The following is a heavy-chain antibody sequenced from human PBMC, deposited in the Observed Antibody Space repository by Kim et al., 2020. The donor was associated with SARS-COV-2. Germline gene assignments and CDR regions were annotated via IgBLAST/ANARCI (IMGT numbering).Heavy chain of an antibody. J-gene: IGHJ4*02. CDR3: ARDSSGYYYRVFDY. Sequence: TTSLKSRVTIAVDTSKNQFSLKLSSVTAADTAVYYCARDSSGYYYRVFDYWGQGTLVTVSS. D-gene: IGHD3-22*01. V-gene: IGHV4-59*01.